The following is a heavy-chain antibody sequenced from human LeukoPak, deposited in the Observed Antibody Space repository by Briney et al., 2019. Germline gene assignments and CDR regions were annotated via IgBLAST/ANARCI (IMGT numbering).Heavy chain of an antibody. V-gene: IGHV4-39*07. CDR2: INHSGST. J-gene: IGHJ4*02. Sequence: PSETLSLTCTVSGGSISISSYYWGWIRQPPGKGLEWIGEINHSGSTNYNPSLKSRVTISVDTSKNQFSLKLSSVTAADTAVYYCARLLVVVPGGDYWGQGTLVTVSS. CDR3: ARLLVVVPGGDY. D-gene: IGHD2-2*01. CDR1: GGSISISSYY.